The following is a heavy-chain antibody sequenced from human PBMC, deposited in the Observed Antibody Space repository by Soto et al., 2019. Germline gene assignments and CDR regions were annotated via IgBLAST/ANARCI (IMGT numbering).Heavy chain of an antibody. J-gene: IGHJ4*02. Sequence: PGGSLRLSCAASGFTFSTYWMHWVRQVPGKGLVWVSRINSDGRSTSYADSVKGRFTISRDNANNTLYLQMNSRRAEDTFFYYCARGGIYKTVFEYWGQGAPVPVSS. D-gene: IGHD1-1*01. V-gene: IGHV3-74*01. CDR1: GFTFSTYW. CDR3: ARGGIYKTVFEY. CDR2: INSDGRST.